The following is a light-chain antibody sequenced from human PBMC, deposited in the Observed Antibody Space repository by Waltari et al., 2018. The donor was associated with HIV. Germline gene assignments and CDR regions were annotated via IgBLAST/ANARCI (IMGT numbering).Light chain of an antibody. CDR3: AAWDDSLSGYV. CDR2: EVY. V-gene: IGLV2-14*01. Sequence: SALTQTASLPGSPGQSITFFCTRSSISVRVFHHVSSYQQHPGKAPKLVIYEVYNRPSGISHRFAGSKSGTSASLAISGLQSEDEADYYCAAWDDSLSGYVFGTGTKVTVL. J-gene: IGLJ1*01. CDR1: SISVRVFHH.